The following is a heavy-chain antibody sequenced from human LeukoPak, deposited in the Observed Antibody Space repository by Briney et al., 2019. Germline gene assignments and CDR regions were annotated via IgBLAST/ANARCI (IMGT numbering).Heavy chain of an antibody. V-gene: IGHV1-69*04. CDR2: IIPILGIA. J-gene: IGHJ4*02. Sequence: SVKVSCKASGGTFSSYAISWVRQAPGQGLEWMGRIIPILGIANYAQKFQGRVTMTRDTSISTAYMELSRLRSDDTAVYYCARGRLRRYDSSGYYWVYWGQGTLVTVSS. CDR3: ARGRLRRYDSSGYYWVY. CDR1: GGTFSSYA. D-gene: IGHD3-22*01.